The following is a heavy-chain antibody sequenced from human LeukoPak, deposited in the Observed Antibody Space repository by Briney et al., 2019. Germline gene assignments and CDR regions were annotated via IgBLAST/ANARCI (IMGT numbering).Heavy chain of an antibody. J-gene: IGHJ5*02. V-gene: IGHV3-23*01. D-gene: IGHD4-17*01. CDR2: ISGSGGST. CDR3: AKGDDFGES. CDR1: GFTFSSYA. Sequence: PGGSLRLSCAASGFTFSSYAMSWVRQAPGNGLEWVSGISGSGGSTYYAASVKGRFTISRDNSRNTLYLQLNSLRAEDTAQYYCAKGDDFGESWGQGTLVTVSS.